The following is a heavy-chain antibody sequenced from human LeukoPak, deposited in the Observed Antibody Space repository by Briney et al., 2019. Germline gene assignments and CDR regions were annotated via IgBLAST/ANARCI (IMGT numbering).Heavy chain of an antibody. CDR3: ARWTAQDQTSDHTRGFDY. CDR1: GYTFTSYY. V-gene: IGHV1-46*01. D-gene: IGHD2-2*01. CDR2: INTSGGSA. Sequence: ASVKVSCKASGYTFTSYYMHWVRQAPGQGLEWMGIINTSGGSASYAQKFQGRVTMTRDTSTSTVYMELSSLRSEDTAVYYCARWTAQDQTSDHTRGFDYWGQGTLVTVSS. J-gene: IGHJ4*02.